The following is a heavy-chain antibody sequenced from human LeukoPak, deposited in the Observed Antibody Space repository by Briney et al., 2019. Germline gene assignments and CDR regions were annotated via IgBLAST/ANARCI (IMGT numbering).Heavy chain of an antibody. J-gene: IGHJ2*01. CDR1: GDSISSSRHY. D-gene: IGHD3-10*01. V-gene: IGHV4-39*01. CDR3: ARMVVLVMHPKVEFGYFDL. Sequence: PLETLSLTCTVSGDSISSSRHYWGWIRQPPGKGLEWLASIYSSGSAYYNPSLKSRVTISVDTSKNQFPLKLTSVTAEDTAVYYCARMVVLVMHPKVEFGYFDLWGRGALVTVSS. CDR2: IYSSGSA.